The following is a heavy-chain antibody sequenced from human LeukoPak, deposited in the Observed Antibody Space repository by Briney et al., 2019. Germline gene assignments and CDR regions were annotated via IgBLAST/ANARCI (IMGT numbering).Heavy chain of an antibody. J-gene: IGHJ4*02. CDR1: GFTFSRYG. CDR2: ISQDGKNK. CDR3: AKAGGYDSSGYGDH. V-gene: IGHV3-30*18. D-gene: IGHD3-22*01. Sequence: GGSLRLSCAASGFTFSRYGIHWVRQAPGKGLEWVAVISQDGKNKYYADSVKGRFTISKDNSKSTLYLQMNRLRVEDTAVYYCAKAGGYDSSGYGDHWGQGTLVTVSS.